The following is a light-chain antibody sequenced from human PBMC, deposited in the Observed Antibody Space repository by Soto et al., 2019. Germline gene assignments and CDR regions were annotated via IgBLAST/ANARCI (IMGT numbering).Light chain of an antibody. CDR2: GAS. Sequence: EIVMTQSPATLSVSPGERATLSCRASRNINRKLAWYQQKPGQAPRLLISGASTRATGIPARFSSSGSGTEFTLTISSLQSDDFAIYYCQQYYDYPPLIFGGRTKLEIK. J-gene: IGKJ4*01. CDR1: RNINRK. CDR3: QQYYDYPPLI. V-gene: IGKV3-15*01.